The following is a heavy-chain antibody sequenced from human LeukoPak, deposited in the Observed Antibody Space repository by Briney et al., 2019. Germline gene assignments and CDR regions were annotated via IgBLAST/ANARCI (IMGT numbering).Heavy chain of an antibody. Sequence: GGSLRLSCAASGFTFSSYAMSWVRQAPGKGLEWVSAISGSGGSTYYADSVKGRFTISRGNSKNTLYLQMNSLRAEDTAVYYCAKCSGSYYNLLNWFDPWGQGTLVTVSS. V-gene: IGHV3-23*01. CDR1: GFTFSSYA. J-gene: IGHJ5*02. CDR3: AKCSGSYYNLLNWFDP. CDR2: ISGSGGST. D-gene: IGHD3-10*02.